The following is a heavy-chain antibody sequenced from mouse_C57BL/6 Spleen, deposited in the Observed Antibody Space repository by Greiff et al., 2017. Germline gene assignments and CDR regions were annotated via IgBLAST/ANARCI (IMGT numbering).Heavy chain of an antibody. CDR3: TRWGRDY. D-gene: IGHD3-3*01. Sequence: QVQLKQSGAELVRPGASVTLSCKASGYTFTDYEMHWVKQIPVHGLEWIGAIDPETGGTAYNQKFKGKAILTADKSSSTAYMELRSLTSEDSAVYYCTRWGRDYWGQGTTLTVSS. CDR2: IDPETGGT. J-gene: IGHJ2*01. CDR1: GYTFTDYE. V-gene: IGHV1-15*01.